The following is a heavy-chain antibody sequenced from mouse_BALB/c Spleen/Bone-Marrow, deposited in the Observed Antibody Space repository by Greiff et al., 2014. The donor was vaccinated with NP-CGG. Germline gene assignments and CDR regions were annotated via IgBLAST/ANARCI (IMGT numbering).Heavy chain of an antibody. CDR1: GYTFTSYW. Sequence: VQRVESGAELVKPGTSVKMSCKASGYTFTSYWMHWVKQRPGQGLEWIGDIYPGSDSTNYNEKFKSKATLTVDTSSSTAYMQLSGLTSEDSAVYYCARRDDYDDYYFAYWGQGTTLTVSS. D-gene: IGHD2-4*01. CDR3: ARRDDYDDYYFAY. V-gene: IGHV1-55*01. J-gene: IGHJ2*01. CDR2: IYPGSDST.